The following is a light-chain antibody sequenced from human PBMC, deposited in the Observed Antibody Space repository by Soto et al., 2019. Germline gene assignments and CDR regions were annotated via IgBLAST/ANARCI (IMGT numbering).Light chain of an antibody. CDR3: CSYAGSNTHV. CDR2: EGS. CDR1: SSDVGSFNL. V-gene: IGLV2-23*01. Sequence: QSALTQPASVSGSPGQSITISCTGTSSDVGSFNLVSWYQQHPGKAPKLMIYEGSKRPSGVSNRFSGSKSGNTASLTISWLQAEDEADYYCCSYAGSNTHVFGTGTKLTVL. J-gene: IGLJ1*01.